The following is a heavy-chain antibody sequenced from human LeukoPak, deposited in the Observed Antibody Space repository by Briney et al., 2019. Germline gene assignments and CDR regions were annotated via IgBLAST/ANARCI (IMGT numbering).Heavy chain of an antibody. J-gene: IGHJ3*02. CDR1: DDSFSSHY. CDR3: ARDLVTVTKGFDI. CDR2: ISYIGST. Sequence: SETLTLTCAVSDDSFSSHYWTWIRQPPGKGLEWIGYISYIGSTNYNPSLKSRVTISIDTSRNQFSLRLSSVTAADTAVYYCARDLVTVTKGFDIWGQGTMVSVSS. V-gene: IGHV4-59*11. D-gene: IGHD4-17*01.